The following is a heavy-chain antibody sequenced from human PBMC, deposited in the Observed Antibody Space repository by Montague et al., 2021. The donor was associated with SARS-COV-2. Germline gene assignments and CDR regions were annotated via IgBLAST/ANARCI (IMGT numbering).Heavy chain of an antibody. CDR2: ISSSSSYI. J-gene: IGHJ4*02. V-gene: IGHV3-21*01. Sequence: SLRLSCAASGFTFSSYSTNWVRQAPGKGLEWVSSISSSSSYIYYADSVKGRFTISRDNAKNSLYLQMNSLRAEDTAVYYCARDPYYDILTGYYNYWGQGTLVTVSS. CDR3: ARDPYYDILTGYYNY. D-gene: IGHD3-9*01. CDR1: GFTFSSYS.